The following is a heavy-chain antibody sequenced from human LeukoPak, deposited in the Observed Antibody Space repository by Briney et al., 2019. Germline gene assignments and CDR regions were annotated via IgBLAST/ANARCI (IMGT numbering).Heavy chain of an antibody. D-gene: IGHD4-17*01. Sequence: PSETLSLTCTVPGGSISSYYWSWIRQPPGKGLEWIGHIYYSRSTNYNPSLKSRVTISVDTSKNQFSLKLSSVTAADTAVYYCARDHGDYVPSYGMDVWGQGTTVTVSS. CDR3: ARDHGDYVPSYGMDV. V-gene: IGHV4-59*01. CDR1: GGSISSYY. CDR2: IYYSRST. J-gene: IGHJ6*02.